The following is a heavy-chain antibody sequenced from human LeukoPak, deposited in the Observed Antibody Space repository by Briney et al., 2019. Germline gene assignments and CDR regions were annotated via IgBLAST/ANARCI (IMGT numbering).Heavy chain of an antibody. V-gene: IGHV1-58*01. CDR2: IVVDGGNT. CDR3: SAGATTYCGEDCYPSFFFYHGIDV. J-gene: IGHJ6*02. Sequence: GASVKVSCKASGFTFTTFAVQWVRQARGQRLEWIGWIVVDGGNTHYAQKFQERGDIITDRATNTVFMELRSLRSDDTAVYYCSAGATTYCGEDCYPSFFFYHGIDVWGQGTTVTVSS. CDR1: GFTFTTFA. D-gene: IGHD2-21*02.